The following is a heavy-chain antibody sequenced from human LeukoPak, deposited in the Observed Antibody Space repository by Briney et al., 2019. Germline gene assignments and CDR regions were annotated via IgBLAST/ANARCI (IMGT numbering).Heavy chain of an antibody. CDR1: GGSFSTYY. D-gene: IGHD1-26*01. CDR3: ARHLDSGTSMDACDI. Sequence: PSETLSLTCAVYGGSFSTYYWSWIRQPPGKGLEWIGEINHSGRTNYNPSLKSRVTISVDTSKNQFSLKLSSVTAADTAVYYCARHLDSGTSMDACDIWGQGTMVTVSS. J-gene: IGHJ3*02. CDR2: INHSGRT. V-gene: IGHV4-34*01.